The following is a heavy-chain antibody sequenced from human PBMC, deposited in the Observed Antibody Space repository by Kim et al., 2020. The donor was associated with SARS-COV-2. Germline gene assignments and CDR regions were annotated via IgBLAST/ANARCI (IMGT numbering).Heavy chain of an antibody. D-gene: IGHD3-10*01. V-gene: IGHV3-7*03. CDR3: ASRGVGPHIDY. J-gene: IGHJ4*02. Sequence: RYYVDSVKGRFTITRDNAKNSLYLQMNRLRAEDTAVYYWASRGVGPHIDYWGQGTLVTVSS. CDR2: R.